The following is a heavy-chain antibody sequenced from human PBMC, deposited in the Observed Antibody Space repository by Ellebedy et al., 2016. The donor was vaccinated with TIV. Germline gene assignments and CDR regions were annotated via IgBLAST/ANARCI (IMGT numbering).Heavy chain of an antibody. D-gene: IGHD3-9*01. CDR1: GGTFSSFA. V-gene: IGHV1-69*13. CDR3: ARVAAHDYDVFFYGMDV. Sequence: AASVKVSCKASGGTFSSFAINWVRQAPGQGLEWMGGIIPVFGTTNYAQRFQGRLTITADGSTSTAHMELTSLRSEDTAVYYCARVAAHDYDVFFYGMDVWGQGTTVTVSS. J-gene: IGHJ6*02. CDR2: IIPVFGTT.